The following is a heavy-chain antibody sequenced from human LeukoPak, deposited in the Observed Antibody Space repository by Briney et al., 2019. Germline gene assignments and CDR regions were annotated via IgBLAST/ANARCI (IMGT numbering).Heavy chain of an antibody. Sequence: ASVKVSCKAPGYTFTSYYMHWVRQAPGQGLEWMGIINPSGGSTSYAQKFQGRVTMTRDMSTSTVYMELSSLRSEDTAVYYCARGPGYDFWSGYYPYYYYYMDVWGKGTTVTVSS. CDR2: INPSGGST. V-gene: IGHV1-46*01. CDR3: ARGPGYDFWSGYYPYYYYYMDV. D-gene: IGHD3-3*01. J-gene: IGHJ6*03. CDR1: GYTFTSYY.